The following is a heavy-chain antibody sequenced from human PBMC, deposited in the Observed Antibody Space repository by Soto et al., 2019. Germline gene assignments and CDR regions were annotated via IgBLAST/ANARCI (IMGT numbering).Heavy chain of an antibody. CDR3: ARDRRSGVPDFAWFLGWFDP. D-gene: IGHD3-9*01. V-gene: IGHV6-1*01. CDR2: TYYRSKWYN. Sequence: SQTLSLTCAISGDSVSSNSAAWNWIRQSPSRGLEGLGRTYYRSKWYNDYAVSVKSRITINPDTSKNQFSLQLNSVTPEDTAVYYCARDRRSGVPDFAWFLGWFDPWGQGTLVTVSS. J-gene: IGHJ5*02. CDR1: GDSVSSNSAA.